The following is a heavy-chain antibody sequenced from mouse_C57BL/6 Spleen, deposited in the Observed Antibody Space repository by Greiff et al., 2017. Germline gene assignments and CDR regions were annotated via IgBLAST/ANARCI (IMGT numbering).Heavy chain of an antibody. CDR2: INPNNGGT. J-gene: IGHJ4*01. Sequence: VQLKESGPELVKPGASVKIPCKASGYTFTDYNMDWVKQSHGKSLEWIGDINPNNGGTIYNQKFKGKATLTVDKSSSTAYMELRSLTSEDTAVYYCARLGDYDVYAMDYWGQGTSVTVSS. CDR1: GYTFTDYN. D-gene: IGHD2-4*01. V-gene: IGHV1-18*01. CDR3: ARLGDYDVYAMDY.